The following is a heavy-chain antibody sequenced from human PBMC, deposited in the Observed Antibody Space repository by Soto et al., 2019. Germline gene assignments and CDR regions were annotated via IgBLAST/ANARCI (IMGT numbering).Heavy chain of an antibody. CDR2: IVVGSGNT. V-gene: IGHV1-58*01. Sequence: ASVKVSCKASGFTFTSSAVQWVRQARGQRLEWIGWIVVGSGNTNYAQKFQERVTITRDMSTSTAYMELSSLRSEDTAVYYCAADTGYDSSGYNFDCWGQGTLVTVSS. D-gene: IGHD3-22*01. J-gene: IGHJ4*02. CDR1: GFTFTSSA. CDR3: AADTGYDSSGYNFDC.